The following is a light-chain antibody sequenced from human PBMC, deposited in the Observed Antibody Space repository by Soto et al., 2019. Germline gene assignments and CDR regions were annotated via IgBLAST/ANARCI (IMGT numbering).Light chain of an antibody. J-gene: IGKJ5*01. CDR2: GAS. V-gene: IGKV3-15*01. CDR3: QQYNNWPPLT. CDR1: QSVSSN. Sequence: EIVKTQSPATLSVSPGERATLSCRASQSVSSNLAWYQQKPGQAPRLLIYGASTRATGIPARFSGSGSGTEFTLNISSLQSEDFAVYYCQQYNNWPPLTFGQGTRLEIK.